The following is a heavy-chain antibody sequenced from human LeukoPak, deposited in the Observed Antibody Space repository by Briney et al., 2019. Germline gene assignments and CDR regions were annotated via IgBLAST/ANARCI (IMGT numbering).Heavy chain of an antibody. J-gene: IGHJ6*02. V-gene: IGHV3-23*01. Sequence: GGSLRLSCAASGFTFSSYAMSWVRQAPGKGLEWVSAISGSGGSTYYADSVKGRFTISRDNSKNTLYLQMNSLRAEDTAVYYCAKGRAAPYYYYGMGVWGQGTTVTVSS. CDR2: ISGSGGST. CDR1: GFTFSSYA. CDR3: AKGRAAPYYYYGMGV. D-gene: IGHD6-6*01.